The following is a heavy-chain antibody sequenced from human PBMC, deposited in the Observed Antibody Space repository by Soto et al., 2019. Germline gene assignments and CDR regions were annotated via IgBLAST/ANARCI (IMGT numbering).Heavy chain of an antibody. J-gene: IGHJ4*02. CDR1: GFTFSSYA. CDR2: ISGSGGST. CDR3: EKDARRRESPFDY. Sequence: EVQLLESGGGLVQPGGSLRLSCAASGFTFSSYAMSWVRQAPGKGLEWVSAISGSGGSTYYADSVKGRFTISRDNSKNTLYLQINSLRAEDTAVYYCEKDARRRESPFDYWGQGTLVTVSS. V-gene: IGHV3-23*01.